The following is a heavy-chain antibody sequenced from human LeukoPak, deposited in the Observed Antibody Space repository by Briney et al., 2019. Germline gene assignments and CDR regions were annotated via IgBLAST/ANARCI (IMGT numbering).Heavy chain of an antibody. D-gene: IGHD2-2*01. CDR1: GGSISNGDYY. Sequence: SQTLSLTCTVSGGSISNGDYYWSWIRQPPGKGLEWIGYIYYTGSTYFNPSLKSRVTISVDTSKNQFSLRLSSVTAADTAVYYCASGYCSSSSCRTDAFDIWGQGTMVTVSS. J-gene: IGHJ3*02. V-gene: IGHV4-30-4*08. CDR3: ASGYCSSSSCRTDAFDI. CDR2: IYYTGST.